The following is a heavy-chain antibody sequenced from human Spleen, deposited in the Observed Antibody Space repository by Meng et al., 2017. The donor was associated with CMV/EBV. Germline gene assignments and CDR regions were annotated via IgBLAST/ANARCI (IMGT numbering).Heavy chain of an antibody. Sequence: KASGYKFDNNGITWVRQAPGQGLEWVGWVGAENGETSYGQKFQGRVTVTADTFTKTAYMEMRSLRSDDSAIYYCARAGAAVTTNFDFWGQGTLVTVSS. CDR2: VGAENGET. CDR3: ARAGAAVTTNFDF. D-gene: IGHD4-17*01. V-gene: IGHV1-18*01. J-gene: IGHJ4*02. CDR1: GYKFDNNG.